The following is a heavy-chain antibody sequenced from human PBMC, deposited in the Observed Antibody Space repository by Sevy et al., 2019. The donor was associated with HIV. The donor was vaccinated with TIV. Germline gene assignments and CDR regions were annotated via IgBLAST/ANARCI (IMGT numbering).Heavy chain of an antibody. Sequence: GGSLRLSCAASGFTFSSYAMHWVRQAPGKGLEWVSVMSYDGDYKSYADSVKGRFTISRDNSNNTLYLQMNSLRGEDTAVYYCARDRIAAASRPDYWGQGTLVTVSS. CDR2: MSYDGDYK. D-gene: IGHD6-13*01. V-gene: IGHV3-30-3*01. CDR3: ARDRIAAASRPDY. J-gene: IGHJ4*02. CDR1: GFTFSSYA.